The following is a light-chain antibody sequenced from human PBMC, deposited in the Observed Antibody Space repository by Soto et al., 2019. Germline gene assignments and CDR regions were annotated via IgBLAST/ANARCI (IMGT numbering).Light chain of an antibody. CDR1: QDISRA. J-gene: IGKJ3*01. Sequence: AIQLTQSPSSLSASVGDRVTITCRASQDISRALAWYQQKPGKAPKVLIHDVSSLESGVPSRFSGSGSGTGFTLTISSLQPEDFATYYCQQFNSLRTFGPGTKVDIK. V-gene: IGKV1-13*02. CDR2: DVS. CDR3: QQFNSLRT.